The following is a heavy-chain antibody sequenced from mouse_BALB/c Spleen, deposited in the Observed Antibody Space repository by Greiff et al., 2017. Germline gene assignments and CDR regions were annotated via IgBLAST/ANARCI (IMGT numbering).Heavy chain of an antibody. CDR3: ARGGDYGAY. J-gene: IGHJ3*01. CDR1: GYSFTGYY. CDR2: INPYNGAT. V-gene: IGHV1-31*01. D-gene: IGHD2-4*01. Sequence: EVKLMESGPELVKPGASVKISCKASGYSFTGYYMHWVKQSHVKSLEWIGRINPYNGATSYNQNFKDKASLTVDKSSSTAYMELHSLTSEDSAVYYCARGGDYGAYWGQGTLVTVSA.